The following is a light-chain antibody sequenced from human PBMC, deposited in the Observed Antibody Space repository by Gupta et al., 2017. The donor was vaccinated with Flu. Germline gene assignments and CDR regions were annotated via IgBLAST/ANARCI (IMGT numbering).Light chain of an antibody. CDR2: DVT. CDR1: SNVVGGSNR. V-gene: IGLV2-11*01. J-gene: IGLJ1*01. Sequence: QPPPPQPRQVSGFLEQPFPTPAIAPSNVVGGSNRVSWYQQRPGKAPKLILYDVTERPSGVPDRFSGSKSGNTASLTISGLQADDEADYYCSSHAGRVTWVFGTGTTVTVL. CDR3: SSHAGRVTWV.